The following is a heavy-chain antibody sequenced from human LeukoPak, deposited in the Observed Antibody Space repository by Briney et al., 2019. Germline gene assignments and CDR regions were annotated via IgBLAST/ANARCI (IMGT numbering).Heavy chain of an antibody. CDR1: GYSFTTHW. D-gene: IGHD3-3*02. CDR2: IYPGDSDT. J-gene: IGHJ5*02. CDR3: ARQVTQNLASHRVWFDP. V-gene: IGHV5-51*01. Sequence: GESLQIAWQGSGYSFTTHWIAWVRQMPGKGLEWMGIIYPGDSDTTYSPSFQGQVSISVDTSISTAYLQWSSLKASDTAMYYCARQVTQNLASHRVWFDPWGQGTLVTVSS.